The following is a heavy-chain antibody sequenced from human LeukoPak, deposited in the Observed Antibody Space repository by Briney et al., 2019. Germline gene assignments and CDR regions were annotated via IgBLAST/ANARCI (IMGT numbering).Heavy chain of an antibody. J-gene: IGHJ4*02. CDR2: IYYSGST. CDR3: ARSIPPYSSSWGNFDY. CDR1: GGSISSYY. D-gene: IGHD6-13*01. Sequence: PSETLSFTCTVSGGSISSYYWSWIRQPPGKGLEWIGYIYYSGSTNYNPSLKSRVTISVDTSKNQFSLKLSSVTAADTAVYYCARSIPPYSSSWGNFDYWGQGTLVTVSS. V-gene: IGHV4-59*01.